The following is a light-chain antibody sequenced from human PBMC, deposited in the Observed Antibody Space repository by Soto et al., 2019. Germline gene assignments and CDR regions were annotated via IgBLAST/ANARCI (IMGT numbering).Light chain of an antibody. CDR3: QQYNNWPPLT. CDR1: QSVSSS. V-gene: IGKV3-15*01. CDR2: GAS. J-gene: IGKJ4*01. Sequence: EIVMTQSPATLSVSPGETATLSCRASQSVSSSLAWYQQTPGRAPRLLIYGASTTATGITTRFSGSGSGTEFTLTISSLQSADFAVYYCQQYNNWPPLTFGGGTKVEIK.